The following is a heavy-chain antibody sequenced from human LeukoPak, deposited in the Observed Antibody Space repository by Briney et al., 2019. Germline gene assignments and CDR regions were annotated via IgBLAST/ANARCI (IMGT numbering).Heavy chain of an antibody. J-gene: IGHJ4*02. CDR3: AVSARVERVWHYFNY. Sequence: GGSLRLSCAASGFTFSIYSMNWVRQAPGKGLEWVSGISESGGNTFYADSVKGRFTISRDNSKNTLFLQMNSLRAEDTAVYYCAVSARVERVWHYFNYWGQGTLVTVSS. D-gene: IGHD6-6*01. CDR2: ISESGGNT. CDR1: GFTFSIYS. V-gene: IGHV3-23*01.